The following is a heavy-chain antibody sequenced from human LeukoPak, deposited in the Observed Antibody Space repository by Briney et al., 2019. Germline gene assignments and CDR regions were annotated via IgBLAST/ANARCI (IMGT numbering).Heavy chain of an antibody. CDR3: ARAGRYSYGFWYYFDY. Sequence: GGSLRLSCAASGFTFSSYAMHWVSQAPGKGLEWVAVISDDGSNKYYADSVKGRFTISRDNSKNTLYLQINSLRAEDTAVYYCARAGRYSYGFWYYFDYWGQGTLVTVSS. CDR1: GFTFSSYA. CDR2: ISDDGSNK. V-gene: IGHV3-30-3*01. D-gene: IGHD5-18*01. J-gene: IGHJ4*02.